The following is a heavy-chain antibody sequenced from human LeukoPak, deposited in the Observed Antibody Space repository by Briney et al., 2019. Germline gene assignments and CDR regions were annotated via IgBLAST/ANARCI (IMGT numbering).Heavy chain of an antibody. V-gene: IGHV3-23*01. D-gene: IGHD3-22*01. J-gene: IGHJ4*02. CDR1: GFTFTDYA. CDR2: ISDNGGET. Sequence: GGSLRLSCAASGFTFTDYAMSWVRQAPEKGLEWISTISDNGGETYYADSVKGRFAISRDNSKNTLFLQMNSLRAEDSAVYYCATDRERDPSVYYLVGGQGTLITVSS. CDR3: ATDRERDPSVYYLV.